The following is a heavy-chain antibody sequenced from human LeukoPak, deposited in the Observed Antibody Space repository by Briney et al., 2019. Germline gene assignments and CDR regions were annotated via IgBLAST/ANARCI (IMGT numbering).Heavy chain of an antibody. Sequence: SVKVSCKASGGTFSSYAISWVRQAPGQGLEWMGGIIPIFGTANYAQKFQGRVTITADESTSTAYMELSSLRSEDTAVYYCASGRAVAGREEGFDYWGQGTLVTVSS. CDR1: GGTFSSYA. CDR3: ASGRAVAGREEGFDY. V-gene: IGHV1-69*13. D-gene: IGHD6-19*01. J-gene: IGHJ4*02. CDR2: IIPIFGTA.